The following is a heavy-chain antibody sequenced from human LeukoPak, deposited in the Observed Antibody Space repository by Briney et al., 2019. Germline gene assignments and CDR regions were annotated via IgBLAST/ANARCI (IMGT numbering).Heavy chain of an antibody. CDR2: IRGSGGST. V-gene: IGHV3-23*01. J-gene: IGHJ4*02. D-gene: IGHD2-15*01. Sequence: GGSLRLSCAASEFTFSSYAMSWVRQARGKGLEWVSAIRGSGGSTYYADSVKGRFTISRDNSKNTLYLQMNSLRAEDTAVYYCASRYCNGGSCYNRYYFDYWGQGTLVTVSS. CDR1: EFTFSSYA. CDR3: ASRYCNGGSCYNRYYFDY.